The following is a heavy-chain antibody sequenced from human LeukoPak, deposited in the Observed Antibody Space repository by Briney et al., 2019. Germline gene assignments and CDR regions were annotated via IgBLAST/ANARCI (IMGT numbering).Heavy chain of an antibody. Sequence: PSGTLSLTCAVSGGSISSSNWWSWVRQPPGKGLEWIGEIYHSGSTNYNPSLKSRVTISVNKSKNQFSLKLSSVTAADTAVYYCVRDLAAAPRAFDYWGQGTLVTVSS. V-gene: IGHV4-4*02. CDR3: VRDLAAAPRAFDY. D-gene: IGHD6-13*01. CDR2: IYHSGST. J-gene: IGHJ4*02. CDR1: GGSISSSNW.